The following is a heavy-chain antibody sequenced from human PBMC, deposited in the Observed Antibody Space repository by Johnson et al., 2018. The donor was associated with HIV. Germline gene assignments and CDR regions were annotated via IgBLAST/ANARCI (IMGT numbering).Heavy chain of an antibody. Sequence: VQLVESGGGVVQPGRSLRLSCVASGFTFSNAWMSWVRQAPGKGREWVGCIKSKTDGGTTDYAAPVKGRFTISRDDSKNTLYLQINSLKTEDTAVYYCTTDHYFLDALDIWGQGTRVTVSS. J-gene: IGHJ3*02. CDR1: GFTFSNAW. CDR2: IKSKTDGGTT. D-gene: IGHD2/OR15-2a*01. CDR3: TTDHYFLDALDI. V-gene: IGHV3-15*01.